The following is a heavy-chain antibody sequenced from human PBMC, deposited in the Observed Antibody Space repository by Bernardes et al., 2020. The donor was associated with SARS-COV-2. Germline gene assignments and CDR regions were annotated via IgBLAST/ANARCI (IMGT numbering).Heavy chain of an antibody. D-gene: IGHD2-21*01. CDR1: GGSFRGYY. CDR3: ASWFVNAFDI. CDR2: INHSGST. J-gene: IGHJ3*02. Sequence: SQTLSPTCAVYGGSFRGYYWSWIRQPPGPGLEWIGEINHSGSTNYNPSLKSRVTISVDTSKNQFSLKLSSVTAADTAVYYCASWFVNAFDIWGQGTMVTVSS. V-gene: IGHV4-34*01.